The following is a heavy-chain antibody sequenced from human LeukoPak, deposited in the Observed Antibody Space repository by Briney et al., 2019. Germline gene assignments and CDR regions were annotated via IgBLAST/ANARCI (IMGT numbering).Heavy chain of an antibody. CDR2: IYYSGST. V-gene: IGHV4-39*01. CDR3: ARTARGYLDY. Sequence: SETLSLTCTVSGGSISSSSYYWGWIRQPPGKGLEWIGSIYYSGSTYYNPSLKSRVTISVDTSKNQFSLKLSSVTAADTAVYYCARTARGYLDYWGQGTLVTVSS. J-gene: IGHJ4*02. CDR1: GGSISSSSYY.